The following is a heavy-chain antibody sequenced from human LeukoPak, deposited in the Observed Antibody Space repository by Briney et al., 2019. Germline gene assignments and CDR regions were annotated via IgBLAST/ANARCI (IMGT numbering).Heavy chain of an antibody. V-gene: IGHV4-34*01. CDR2: INHSGST. J-gene: IGHJ6*04. Sequence: SETLSLTCAVYGGSFSGYYWSWIRQPPGKGLEWIGEINHSGSTNYNPSLKSRVTISVDTSKNQFSLKLSSVTAADTAVYYCARAAYVWFGERPGSYYYYYGMDVRGKGTTVTVSS. D-gene: IGHD3-10*01. CDR1: GGSFSGYY. CDR3: ARAAYVWFGERPGSYYYYYGMDV.